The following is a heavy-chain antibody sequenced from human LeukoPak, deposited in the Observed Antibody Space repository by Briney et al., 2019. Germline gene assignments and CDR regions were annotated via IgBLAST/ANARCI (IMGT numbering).Heavy chain of an antibody. J-gene: IGHJ2*01. V-gene: IGHV1-18*04. CDR3: ARGRIAAAGTKWYFDL. CDR1: GYTFNTYG. Sequence: AASVKVSCKASGYTFNTYGINWVRQAPGQGLEWMGWISAYNGNTNYAQNFQGRITLTTDTSTSTAYMDLTSLRFDDTAVYYCARGRIAAAGTKWYFDLWGRGTLVTVSS. CDR2: ISAYNGNT. D-gene: IGHD6-13*01.